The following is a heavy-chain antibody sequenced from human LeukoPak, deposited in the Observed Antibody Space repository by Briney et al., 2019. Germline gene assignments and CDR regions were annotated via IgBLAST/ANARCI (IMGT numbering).Heavy chain of an antibody. CDR3: AKGGYSYGRYYFDY. J-gene: IGHJ4*02. V-gene: IGHV3-48*03. CDR1: EFIFSSYE. CDR2: ISSSGSTI. D-gene: IGHD5-18*01. Sequence: GGSLRLSCVASEFIFSSYEMNWVRQAPGKGLEWVSYISSSGSTIYYADSVKGRFTISRDNAKNSLYLQMNSLRPEDTALYYCAKGGYSYGRYYFDYWGQGTLVTVSS.